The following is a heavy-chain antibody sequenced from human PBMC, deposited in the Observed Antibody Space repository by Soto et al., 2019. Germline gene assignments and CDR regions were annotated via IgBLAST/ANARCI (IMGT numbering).Heavy chain of an antibody. CDR1: GFTFSSYG. D-gene: IGHD3-9*01. J-gene: IGHJ6*02. V-gene: IGHV3-30*18. CDR3: AKDHDILTGYSYRPYYYYGMDV. Sequence: PGGSLRLSCAASGFTFSSYGMHWVRQAPGKGLEWVAVISYDGSNKYYADSVKGRFTISRDNSKNTLYLQMNSLRAEDTAVYYCAKDHDILTGYSYRPYYYYGMDVWGQGTTVTVSS. CDR2: ISYDGSNK.